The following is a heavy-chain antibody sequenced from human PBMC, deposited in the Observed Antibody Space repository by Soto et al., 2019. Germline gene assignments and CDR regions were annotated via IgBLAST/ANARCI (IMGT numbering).Heavy chain of an antibody. CDR3: ALDKSVWFGVPDAFDI. Sequence: GGSLRLSCAASGFTFSSYAMSWVRQAPGKGLEWVSAISGSGGSTYYADSVKGRFNISRDNSKNTLYLQMNSLRAEDTAVYYCALDKSVWFGVPDAFDIWGQGTMVTVSS. CDR1: GFTFSSYA. CDR2: ISGSGGST. V-gene: IGHV3-23*01. D-gene: IGHD3-10*01. J-gene: IGHJ3*02.